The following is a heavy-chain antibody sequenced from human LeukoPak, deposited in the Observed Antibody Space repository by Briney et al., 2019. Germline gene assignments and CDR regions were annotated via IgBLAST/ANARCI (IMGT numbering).Heavy chain of an antibody. Sequence: GGTLRLSCAASGFTFISYAIHWVRQAPGKGLEWVAVISFHGTDSFYADSVKGRFTISRDNSKNTLYLQMNSLRAEDTAVYYCANLLWFGELIDYWGQGTLVTVSS. J-gene: IGHJ4*02. CDR1: GFTFISYA. CDR3: ANLLWFGELIDY. D-gene: IGHD3-10*01. CDR2: ISFHGTDS. V-gene: IGHV3-30*04.